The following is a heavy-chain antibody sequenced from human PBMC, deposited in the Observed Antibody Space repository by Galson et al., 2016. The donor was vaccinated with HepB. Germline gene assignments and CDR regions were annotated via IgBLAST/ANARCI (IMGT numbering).Heavy chain of an antibody. CDR2: MHYSGST. J-gene: IGHJ4*02. D-gene: IGHD2-21*02. CDR1: GVSISSYY. V-gene: IGHV4-59*01. CDR3: ARGSPIYCGGDCLIDH. Sequence: SETLSLTCAVSGVSISSYYWTWIRQPPGKGLEWIGYMHYSGSTTYNPSLKSRVTISVDTSKNQFSLKLRSVTAADTAVYYCARGSPIYCGGDCLIDHWGQGTLVTVSS.